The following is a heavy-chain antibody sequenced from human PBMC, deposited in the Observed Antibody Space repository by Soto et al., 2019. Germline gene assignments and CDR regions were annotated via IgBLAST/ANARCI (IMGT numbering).Heavy chain of an antibody. J-gene: IGHJ4*02. V-gene: IGHV4-30-4*01. Sequence: SETLSLTCTVSGGSINRGDYYWSWIRQPPGKGLEWIGYVSSYRGTTYYNPSLKSRLTISVDTSKNQFSLKLSSVTAADTAVYYCARDIVVVVAAMGKGDYFDYWGQGTLVTVSS. D-gene: IGHD2-15*01. CDR2: VSSYRGTT. CDR3: ARDIVVVVAAMGKGDYFDY. CDR1: GGSINRGDYY.